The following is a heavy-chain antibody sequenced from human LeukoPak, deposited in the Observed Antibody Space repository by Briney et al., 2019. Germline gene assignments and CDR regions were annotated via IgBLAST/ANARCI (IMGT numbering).Heavy chain of an antibody. V-gene: IGHV3-23*01. CDR1: GLSLNSYA. CDR2: SSSSDDGK. J-gene: IGHJ4*01. CDR3: TKAPVTSCRGAFCYPFDY. D-gene: IGHD2-21*01. Sequence: GGSLRLSCTASGLSLNSYAISWVRQVPGKGLEWVSASSSSDDGKWYADSVRGRFTISRDTSKNTVYLQMNSLRVEDAGVYYCTKAPVTSCRGAFCYPFDYWGHGTLVTVSS.